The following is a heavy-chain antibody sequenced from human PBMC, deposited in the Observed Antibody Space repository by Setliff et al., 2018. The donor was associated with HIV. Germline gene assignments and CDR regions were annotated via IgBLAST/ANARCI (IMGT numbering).Heavy chain of an antibody. J-gene: IGHJ2*01. D-gene: IGHD6-19*01. CDR1: GFTFSGSA. CDR2: IGNKANNYAT. V-gene: IGHV3-73*01. CDR3: TRLTVADAYWYFDL. Sequence: LRLSCAASGFTFSGSAMHWVRQASGKGLEWVGRIGNKANNYATAYAASVKGRFTISGDDSRNTAYLQMNSLKTEDTAVYYWTRLTVADAYWYFDLWGRGTLVTVS.